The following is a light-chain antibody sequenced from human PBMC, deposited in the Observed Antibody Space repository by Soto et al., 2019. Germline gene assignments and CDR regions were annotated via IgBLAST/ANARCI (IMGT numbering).Light chain of an antibody. J-gene: IGLJ2*01. CDR2: DSN. V-gene: IGLV1-40*01. CDR1: SSNMGAGYD. Sequence: QSALTQPPSVSGAPGQRVTISCTGSSSNMGAGYDVHWYKQLPGTAPKLLIYDSNNRPSGVPDRFSGSKSGTSASLAITGLQSEDEADYYCQSYDSSLSGVVFGGGTKLTVL. CDR3: QSYDSSLSGVV.